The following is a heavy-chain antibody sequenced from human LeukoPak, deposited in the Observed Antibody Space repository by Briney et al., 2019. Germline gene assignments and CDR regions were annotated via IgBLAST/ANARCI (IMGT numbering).Heavy chain of an antibody. J-gene: IGHJ4*02. CDR3: ARDRFGPGGSLDY. CDR1: GYTFTGYY. V-gene: IGHV1-2*04. Sequence: ASVKVSCKASGYTFTGYYMHWVRQAPGQGLEWMGWINPNSGGTNYAQKFQGWVTMTRDTSISTAYMELSRLRSDDTAVCYCARDRFGPGGSLDYWGQGTLVTVSS. D-gene: IGHD3/OR15-3a*01. CDR2: INPNSGGT.